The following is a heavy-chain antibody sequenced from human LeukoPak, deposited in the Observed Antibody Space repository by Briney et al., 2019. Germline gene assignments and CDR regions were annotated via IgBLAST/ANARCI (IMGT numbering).Heavy chain of an antibody. Sequence: PSETLSLTCTASGGSSTHYYYSWVRQPAGKGLEWIGRISTSGSTNYNPSLRSRVTISVDKSKNLFSLKLSSVTAADTAVYYCARGSSRDYYYMDVWGKGTTVTVSS. J-gene: IGHJ6*03. CDR1: GGSSTHYY. V-gene: IGHV4-4*07. CDR3: ARGSSRDYYYMDV. CDR2: ISTSGST.